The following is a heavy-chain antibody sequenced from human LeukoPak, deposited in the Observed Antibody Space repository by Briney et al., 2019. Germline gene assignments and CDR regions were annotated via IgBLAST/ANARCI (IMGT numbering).Heavy chain of an antibody. CDR2: IKPDGSEK. CDR3: AREGCGSTSCTGWFDS. Sequence: GGSLGLSCVASGFTFNKYWMSWFRQAPGKGLEWVANIKPDGSEKYYVDSVKGRFTISRDNAKNSLYLQINSLRAEDTAVYYCAREGCGSTSCTGWFDSWGQGTLVTVSS. V-gene: IGHV3-7*01. D-gene: IGHD2-2*01. J-gene: IGHJ5*01. CDR1: GFTFNKYW.